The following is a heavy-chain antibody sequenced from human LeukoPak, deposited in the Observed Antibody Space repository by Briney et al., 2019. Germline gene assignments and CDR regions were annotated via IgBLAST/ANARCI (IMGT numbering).Heavy chain of an antibody. CDR2: IYYSGST. D-gene: IGHD5-24*01. Sequence: PSETLSLTCTVSGGSISSYYWSWIRQPPGKGLEWIGYIYYSGSTNYNRSLKSRVTISVDTSKNQFSLKLSSVTAADTAVYYCARVSPSDEDYWGQGTLVTVSS. J-gene: IGHJ4*02. CDR1: GGSISSYY. CDR3: ARVSPSDEDY. V-gene: IGHV4-59*01.